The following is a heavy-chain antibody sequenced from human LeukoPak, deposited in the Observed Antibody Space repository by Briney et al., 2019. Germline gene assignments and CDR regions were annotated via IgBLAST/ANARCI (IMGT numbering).Heavy chain of an antibody. CDR1: GYTFTSYD. J-gene: IGHJ5*02. D-gene: IGHD3-22*01. Sequence: ASVKVSCKASGYTFTSYDINWVRQATGQGLEWMGWMNPNSGNTGNAQKFQGRVTMTRNTSISTAYMELSSLRSEDTAVYYCARGGPHAYYYDSSGPGWFDPWGQGTLVTVSS. CDR3: ARGGPHAYYYDSSGPGWFDP. V-gene: IGHV1-8*01. CDR2: MNPNSGNT.